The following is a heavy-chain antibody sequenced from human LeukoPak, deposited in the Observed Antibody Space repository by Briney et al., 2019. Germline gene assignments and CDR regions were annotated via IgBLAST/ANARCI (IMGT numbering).Heavy chain of an antibody. CDR1: GGSISSSSYY. D-gene: IGHD1-26*01. CDR2: IYYSGST. V-gene: IGHV4-39*07. J-gene: IGHJ4*02. Sequence: SETLSLTCTVSGGSISSSSYYWGWIRQPPGKGLEWIGGIYYSGSTYYNPSLKSRVTISVDTSKNQFSLKLSSVTAADTAVYYCARGLEWELTFDYWGQGTLVTVSS. CDR3: ARGLEWELTFDY.